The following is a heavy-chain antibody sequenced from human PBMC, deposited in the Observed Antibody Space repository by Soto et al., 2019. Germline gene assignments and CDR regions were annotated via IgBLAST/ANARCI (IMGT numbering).Heavy chain of an antibody. Sequence: SETLSLTCTVSGGSISSSGYYWSWIRQHPVKGLEWIGYVYYSGSTYYNPSLKSRVTISVDTSKNQFSLKLSSVTAADTAVYYCARVNNLASYGSSYGMEVWGQGTTVTVS. D-gene: IGHD3-10*01. CDR3: ARVNNLASYGSSYGMEV. J-gene: IGHJ6*02. V-gene: IGHV4-31*03. CDR2: VYYSGST. CDR1: GGSISSSGYY.